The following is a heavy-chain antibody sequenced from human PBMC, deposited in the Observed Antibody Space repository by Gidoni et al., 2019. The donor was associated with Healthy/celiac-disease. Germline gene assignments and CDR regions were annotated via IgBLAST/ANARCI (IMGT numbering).Heavy chain of an antibody. J-gene: IGHJ3*02. V-gene: IGHV3-9*02. CDR1: GFTSDDYV. CDR2: ISWNGGSI. CDR3: AKTGYYYDSSGYHSPPRRVDAFDI. D-gene: IGHD3-22*01. Sequence: EGQLVESGGGLVQPGRSLRLSCAASGFTSDDYVIHWVRHAPGKGLGWISVISWNGGSIGYADSVKGRFTISRDNAKNSLYLQMNSLRAEDTALYYCAKTGYYYDSSGYHSPPRRVDAFDIWGQGTMVTVSS.